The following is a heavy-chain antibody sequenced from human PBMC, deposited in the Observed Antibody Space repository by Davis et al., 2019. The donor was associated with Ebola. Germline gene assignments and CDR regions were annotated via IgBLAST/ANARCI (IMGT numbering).Heavy chain of an antibody. Sequence: PSETLSLTCVVNGGSFSGYYWSWIRQPPGKGLEWIGEINHSGSTNYNPSLKSRVTISVDTSNNQFSLKLDSVTAADTAVYYCARGNDYVAYGMDVWGKGTTVTVSS. CDR3: ARGNDYVAYGMDV. V-gene: IGHV4-34*01. D-gene: IGHD3-16*01. CDR1: GGSFSGYY. J-gene: IGHJ6*04. CDR2: INHSGST.